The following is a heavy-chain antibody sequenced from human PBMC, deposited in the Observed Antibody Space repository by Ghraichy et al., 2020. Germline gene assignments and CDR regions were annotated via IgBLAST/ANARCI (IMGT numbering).Heavy chain of an antibody. D-gene: IGHD2-2*01. Sequence: GDSLNISCAASGFTFSSYAMSWVRLAPRKGLEWVSTISDGGGRTYYADSVRGRFTISRDNSKNTLYLQMNSLRAEDTAVFYCAKVRGGSYCTSTTCPYMDFWGNGTTVTVSS. CDR2: ISDGGGRT. V-gene: IGHV3-23*01. CDR1: GFTFSSYA. CDR3: AKVRGGSYCTSTTCPYMDF. J-gene: IGHJ6*03.